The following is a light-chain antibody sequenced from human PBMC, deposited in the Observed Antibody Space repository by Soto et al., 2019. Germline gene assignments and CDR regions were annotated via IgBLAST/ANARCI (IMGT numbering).Light chain of an antibody. CDR3: QQYGSAPFT. J-gene: IGKJ3*01. CDR2: DVF. V-gene: IGKV3-20*01. Sequence: EVVLSQSPDTLSLSPGESATLSCRASQSVSARLAWYKHKPGQPPRLLISDVFNRASGVAERFSGSGSETDFTLTISRLEPEDFAVYYCQQYGSAPFTFGPGSKMDVK. CDR1: QSVSAR.